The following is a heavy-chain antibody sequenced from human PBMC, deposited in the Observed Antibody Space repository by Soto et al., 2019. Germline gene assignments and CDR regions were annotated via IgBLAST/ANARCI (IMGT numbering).Heavy chain of an antibody. D-gene: IGHD6-19*01. Sequence: EVQLVESGGGLVQPGGSLRLSCSASGFIFSSYWMTRVRHAPGKGLEWVANVKQDGSEQHYVDSVKGRFTISRDNVKNSLFLQMNSLRAEDTAVYYCVGGSGWVMDYWGQGTLVTVSS. CDR1: GFIFSSYW. J-gene: IGHJ4*02. CDR3: VGGSGWVMDY. CDR2: VKQDGSEQ. V-gene: IGHV3-7*03.